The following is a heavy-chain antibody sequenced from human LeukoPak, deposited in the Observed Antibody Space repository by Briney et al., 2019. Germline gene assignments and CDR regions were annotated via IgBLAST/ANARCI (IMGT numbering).Heavy chain of an antibody. CDR1: GGSISSSNW. J-gene: IGHJ6*03. CDR3: ARGRKDYYDSSGYYYYYYYYYMDV. Sequence: SETLSLTCAVSGGSISSSNWWSWVRQPPGKGLEWIGEIYHSGGTNYNPSLKSRVTISVDKSKNQFSLKLSSVTAADTAVYYCARGRKDYYDSSGYYYYYYYYYMDVWGKGTTVTVSS. V-gene: IGHV4-4*02. D-gene: IGHD3-22*01. CDR2: IYHSGGT.